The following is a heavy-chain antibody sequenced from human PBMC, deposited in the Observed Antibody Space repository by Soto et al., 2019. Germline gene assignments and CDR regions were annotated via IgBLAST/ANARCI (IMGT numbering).Heavy chain of an antibody. V-gene: IGHV3-72*01. CDR3: ARGYHSFDV. Sequence: VQLVESGGGLVQPGGSLRLSCAVSGFTFSDHYMDWVRQAPGQGLEWVGRSGNKASGYTTQYAAFVRGRFSVSRDDSKSSLFLQMNSLETEDTAVYYCARGYHSFDVWGQGTTVTVSS. CDR2: SGNKASGYTT. D-gene: IGHD1-20*01. CDR1: GFTFSDHY. J-gene: IGHJ6*02.